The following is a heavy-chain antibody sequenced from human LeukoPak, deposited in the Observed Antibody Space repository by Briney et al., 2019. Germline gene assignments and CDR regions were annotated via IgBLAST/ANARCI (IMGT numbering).Heavy chain of an antibody. J-gene: IGHJ3*02. CDR3: AGGYCSGGSCPNDAFDI. V-gene: IGHV4-59*10. CDR2: IYTSGST. Sequence: SETLSLTCAVYGGSFSGYYWSWIRQPAGKGLEWIGRIYTSGSTNYNPPLKSRVTMSVDTSKNQFSLKLSSVTAADTAVYYCAGGYCSGGSCPNDAFDIWGQGTMVTVSS. CDR1: GGSFSGYY. D-gene: IGHD2-15*01.